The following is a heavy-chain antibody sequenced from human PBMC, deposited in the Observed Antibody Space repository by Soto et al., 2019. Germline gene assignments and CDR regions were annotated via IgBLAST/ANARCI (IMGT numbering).Heavy chain of an antibody. D-gene: IGHD5-12*01. Sequence: SVKVSCKVSGYTLTELSMHWVRQAPGQGLEWMGGIIPIFSTTNYAQRFHGRVTITADKSTSTVYMELYSLKSEDTAVYYCARDLGSGYDPGDYWG. CDR3: ARDLGSGYDPGDY. V-gene: IGHV1-69*06. CDR2: IIPIFSTT. J-gene: IGHJ4*01. CDR1: GYTLTELS.